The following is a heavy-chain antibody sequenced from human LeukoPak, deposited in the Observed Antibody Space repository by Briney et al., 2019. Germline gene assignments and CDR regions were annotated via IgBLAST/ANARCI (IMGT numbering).Heavy chain of an antibody. D-gene: IGHD2-2*01. CDR3: ARDSYCSSTSCYSYYYYYMDV. CDR2: IIPIFGTA. CDR1: GGTFSSYA. V-gene: IGHV1-69*05. J-gene: IGHJ6*03. Sequence: SVKVSCKASGGTFSSYAISWVRQAPGQGLEWMGRIIPIFGTANYAQKFQGRVTITTDESTSTAYMELRSLRSDDTAVYYCARDSYCSSTSCYSYYYYYMDVWGKGTTVTVSS.